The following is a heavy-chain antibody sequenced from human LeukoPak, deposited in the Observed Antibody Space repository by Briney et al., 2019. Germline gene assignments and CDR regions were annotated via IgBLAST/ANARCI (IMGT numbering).Heavy chain of an antibody. Sequence: ASVKVSCKVSGYTLTELSMHWVRQAPGKGLEWMGGFDPEDGETIYAQKFQGRVTMTKDTSTDTAYMELSSLRSEDTAVYYCATEYGDAFDIWGQGTMVTVSS. D-gene: IGHD3-10*01. J-gene: IGHJ3*02. CDR3: ATEYGDAFDI. CDR1: GYTLTELS. CDR2: FDPEDGET. V-gene: IGHV1-24*01.